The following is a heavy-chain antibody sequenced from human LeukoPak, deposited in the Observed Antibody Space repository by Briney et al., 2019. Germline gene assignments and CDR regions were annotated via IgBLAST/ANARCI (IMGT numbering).Heavy chain of an antibody. CDR3: AKGSRPYYYDSSEDAFDI. CDR1: GFTFSSYA. J-gene: IGHJ3*02. D-gene: IGHD3-22*01. CDR2: ISGSGGST. V-gene: IGHV3-23*01. Sequence: PGGSLRLSCTASGFTFSSYAMSWVRQAPGKGLEWVSAISGSGGSTYYADSVKGRFTISRDNSKNTLYLQMNSLRAEDTAVYYCAKGSRPYYYDSSEDAFDIWGQGTMVTVSS.